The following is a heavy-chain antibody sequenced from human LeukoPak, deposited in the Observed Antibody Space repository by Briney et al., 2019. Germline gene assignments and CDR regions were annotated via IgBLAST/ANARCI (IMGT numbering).Heavy chain of an antibody. D-gene: IGHD2-15*01. Sequence: SGPTLVNPSETLSLTCSVSGDSISSNYCSWMRQPPGKGLEWIGYIYYSGGTNYNPSLKSRVTMSVDTSKNQFSLNLSSVTAADTAVYYCARLLAGCPGGRCRAHFDYWGQGTLVTVSS. CDR1: GDSISSNY. CDR3: ARLLAGCPGGRCRAHFDY. J-gene: IGHJ4*02. V-gene: IGHV4-59*01. CDR2: IYYSGGT.